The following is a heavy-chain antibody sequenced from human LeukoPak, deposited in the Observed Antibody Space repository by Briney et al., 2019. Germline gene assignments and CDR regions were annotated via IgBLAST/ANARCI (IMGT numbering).Heavy chain of an antibody. CDR1: GFTFSSYA. J-gene: IGHJ3*02. D-gene: IGHD1-1*01. Sequence: GGSLRLSCAASGFTFSSYAMHWVRQAPGKGLEWVAVISYDGSNKYYVDSVKGRFTISRDNSKNTLYLQMNSLRAEDTAVYYCARVLWYSRRGAFDIWGQGTMVTVSS. V-gene: IGHV3-30-3*01. CDR2: ISYDGSNK. CDR3: ARVLWYSRRGAFDI.